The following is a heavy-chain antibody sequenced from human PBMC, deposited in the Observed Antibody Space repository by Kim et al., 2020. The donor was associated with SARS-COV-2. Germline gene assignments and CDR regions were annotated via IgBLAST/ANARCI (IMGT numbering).Heavy chain of an antibody. Sequence: ASVKVSCKASGYTFDHYNINWVRQAPGQGLEWVGWISLLNGNTNVAIEFHGRVTLTSDPSTNTVHMDLRSLTSDDTAVYFCVRDRSSEWYEFDYWGQGTL. D-gene: IGHD6-25*01. CDR3: VRDRSSEWYEFDY. CDR2: ISLLNGNT. J-gene: IGHJ4*02. CDR1: GYTFDHYN. V-gene: IGHV1-18*01.